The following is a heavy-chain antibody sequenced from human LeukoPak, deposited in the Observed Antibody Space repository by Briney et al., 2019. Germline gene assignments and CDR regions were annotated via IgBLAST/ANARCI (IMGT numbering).Heavy chain of an antibody. CDR3: ARGSITMIVVPQSGMDV. Sequence: GGSLRLSCAASGFTFSSYSMNWVRQAPGKGLEWVSSISSSSSYIYYADSVKGRFTISRDNAKNSLYLQMNSLRAEDTAVYYCARGSITMIVVPQSGMDVWGQGTTVTVSS. J-gene: IGHJ6*02. D-gene: IGHD3-22*01. CDR2: ISSSSSYI. V-gene: IGHV3-21*01. CDR1: GFTFSSYS.